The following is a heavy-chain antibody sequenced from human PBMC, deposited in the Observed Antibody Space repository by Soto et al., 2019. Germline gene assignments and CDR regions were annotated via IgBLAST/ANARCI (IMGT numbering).Heavy chain of an antibody. V-gene: IGHV1-69*04. Sequence: SVKVSCKSSGYTFSSDGISWVRQAPGQGLEWMGRISPILGIANYAQKFKGRVTITADKSTSTAYMELSSLRSEDTAVYYCARSFGVAAAGPFDYWGQGTLVTVS. J-gene: IGHJ4*02. D-gene: IGHD6-13*01. CDR1: GYTFSSDG. CDR3: ARSFGVAAAGPFDY. CDR2: ISPILGIA.